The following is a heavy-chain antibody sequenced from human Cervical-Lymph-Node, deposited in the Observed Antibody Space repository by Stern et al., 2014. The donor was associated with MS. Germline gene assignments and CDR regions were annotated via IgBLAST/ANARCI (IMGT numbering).Heavy chain of an antibody. CDR3: AKERAHADWGFDS. D-gene: IGHD3-9*01. Sequence: QVQLVQSGGGVVQPGRPLKLSCAASRFTISSCGMHWVRQAQGQGLEWEAVISAGGSLQYYADSVKGRFTISRDNTKNTLYLQIDSLRAEDTGVYYCAKERAHADWGFDSWGPGTLVTVSS. CDR2: ISAGGSLQ. CDR1: RFTISSCG. V-gene: IGHV3-30*18. J-gene: IGHJ4*02.